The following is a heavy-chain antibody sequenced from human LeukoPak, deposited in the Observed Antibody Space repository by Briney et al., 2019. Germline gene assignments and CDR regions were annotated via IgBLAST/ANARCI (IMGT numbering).Heavy chain of an antibody. V-gene: IGHV4-4*09. J-gene: IGHJ2*01. D-gene: IGHD3-22*01. CDR2: IYSSGIA. CDR1: GGSISNYY. Sequence: SETLSLTCTVSGGSISNYYWSWVRNPPGQGLQLIGYIYSSGIASYNPPLRRRVTISVDTSNNQFSLKLSSVTAADTAVYYCARRPTYYYDTSGYNPDWYFDLWGRGTLVTVSS. CDR3: ARRPTYYYDTSGYNPDWYFDL.